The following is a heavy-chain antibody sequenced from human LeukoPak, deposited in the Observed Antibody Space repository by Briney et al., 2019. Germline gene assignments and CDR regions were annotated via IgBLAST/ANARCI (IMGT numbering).Heavy chain of an antibody. CDR1: GYTFTSYA. D-gene: IGHD3-22*01. CDR2: INTNTGNP. CDR3: ARETRNKYYYDSSGSYGMDV. J-gene: IGHJ6*02. Sequence: ASVKVSCKASGYTFTSYAMNWVRQAPGQGLEWMGWINTNTGNPTYAQGFTGRFVFSLDTSVSTAYLQISSLKAEDTAVYYCARETRNKYYYDSSGSYGMDVWGQGTTVTVSS. V-gene: IGHV7-4-1*02.